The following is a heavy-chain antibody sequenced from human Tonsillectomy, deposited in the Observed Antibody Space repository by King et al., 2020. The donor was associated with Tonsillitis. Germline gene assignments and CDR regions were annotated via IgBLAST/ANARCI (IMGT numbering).Heavy chain of an antibody. Sequence: VQLVESGGGVVQPGGSLRLSCAASGFTFDDYAMHWVRQAPGKGLEWVSLISVDGGSTYYADSVKGRFTISRDNSKNSLYLQMNSLRTEDTALYYCAKESGGDYVRNFDYWGQGTLVTVSS. J-gene: IGHJ4*02. CDR3: AKESGGDYVRNFDY. D-gene: IGHD4-17*01. CDR2: ISVDGGST. V-gene: IGHV3-43*02. CDR1: GFTFDDYA.